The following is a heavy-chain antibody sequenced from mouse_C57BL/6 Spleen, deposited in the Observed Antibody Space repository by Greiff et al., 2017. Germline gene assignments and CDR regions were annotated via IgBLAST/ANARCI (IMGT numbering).Heavy chain of an antibody. CDR3: ASMVTTDFDY. V-gene: IGHV1-52*01. CDR2: IDPSDSET. Sequence: QVQLQQPGAELVRPGSSVKLSCKASGYTFTSYWLHWVKQRPIQGLEWIGNIDPSDSETHYNQKFKDKATLTVDKSSSTAYMQLSSLTSEDSAVYYCASMVTTDFDYWGQGTTLTVSS. CDR1: GYTFTSYW. J-gene: IGHJ2*01. D-gene: IGHD2-2*01.